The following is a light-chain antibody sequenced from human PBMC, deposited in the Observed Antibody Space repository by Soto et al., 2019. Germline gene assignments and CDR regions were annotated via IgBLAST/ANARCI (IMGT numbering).Light chain of an antibody. Sequence: QSVLTQPTSVSGAPGQSVTISCTGTSSDIGSYNRVSWYQQPPGTAPKLMIYEVTNRPSGVPDRFSGSKSGSTASLTISGLQAEDEADYYCSSYTSSTTLVFGGGTKLTVL. CDR1: SSDIGSYNR. CDR2: EVT. J-gene: IGLJ2*01. V-gene: IGLV2-18*02. CDR3: SSYTSSTTLV.